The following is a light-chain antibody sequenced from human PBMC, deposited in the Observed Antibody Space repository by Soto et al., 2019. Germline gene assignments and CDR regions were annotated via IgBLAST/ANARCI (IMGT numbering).Light chain of an antibody. V-gene: IGKV1-5*03. CDR2: KAS. CDR1: QSISSW. CDR3: QQYNGNST. Sequence: DIQMTQSPSTLSASVGDRVTITCRASQSISSWLAWYQQKPGTAPKLLIYKASTLQSGVPSRFSGSGSATEFTLTISSLQPDDSATYYCQQYNGNSTFGQGTKVVIK. J-gene: IGKJ1*01.